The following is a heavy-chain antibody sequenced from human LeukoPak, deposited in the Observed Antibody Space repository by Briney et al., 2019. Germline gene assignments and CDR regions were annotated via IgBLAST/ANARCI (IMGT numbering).Heavy chain of an antibody. V-gene: IGHV1-69*06. CDR1: GGTFSSYA. CDR3: ASGRGRYFDWLPHCFDY. D-gene: IGHD3-9*01. J-gene: IGHJ4*02. CDR2: IIPIFGTA. Sequence: ASVKVSCKASGGTFSSYAISWVRQAPGQGLEWMGGIIPIFGTANYAQKFQGRVTITADKSTSTAYMELSSLRSEDTAVYYCASGRGRYFDWLPHCFDYWGQGTLVTVSS.